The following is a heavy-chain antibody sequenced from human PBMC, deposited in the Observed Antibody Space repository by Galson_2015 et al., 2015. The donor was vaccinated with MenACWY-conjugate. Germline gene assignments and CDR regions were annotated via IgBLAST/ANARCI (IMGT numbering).Heavy chain of an antibody. CDR3: ARVGTWIHQYFYYTDV. CDR2: ISKSGSPI. D-gene: IGHD5-18*01. Sequence: LRLSCAASGFTFTGYEFNWVRQAPGKGLEWLSYISKSGSPIYYADSVKGRFTIPRDNIQKSLFLEMNSLRAGDTGIYYCARVGTWIHQYFYYTDVWGKGTTVTVSS. CDR1: GFTFTGYE. J-gene: IGHJ6*03. V-gene: IGHV3-48*03.